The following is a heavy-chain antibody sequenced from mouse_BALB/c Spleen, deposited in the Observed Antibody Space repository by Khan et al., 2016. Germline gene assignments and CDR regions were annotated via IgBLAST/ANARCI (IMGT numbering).Heavy chain of an antibody. D-gene: IGHD1-3*01. CDR3: ARIEWRDVVDY. Sequence: QVQLQQSGAELAKPGASVKMSCKASGYTFTNYWMHWIKQRPGQGLEWIGYINPTAGYTDYNQKFKDKAKLTADKSSSTVYMQLRSLTSEDCAVYFGARIEWRDVVDYWVQGTTLTVSS. CDR2: INPTAGYT. J-gene: IGHJ2*01. CDR1: GYTFTNYW. V-gene: IGHV1-7*01.